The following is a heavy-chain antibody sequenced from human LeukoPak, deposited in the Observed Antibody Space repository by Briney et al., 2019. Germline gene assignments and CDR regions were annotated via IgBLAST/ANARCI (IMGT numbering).Heavy chain of an antibody. CDR2: ISSSSSYI. J-gene: IGHJ4*02. CDR3: ARGLGYCSGGSCYGY. D-gene: IGHD2-15*01. CDR1: GFTFSSYS. Sequence: GGSLRLSCAASGFTFSSYSMNWVRQAPGRGLEWVSSISSSSSYIYYADSVKGRLTISRDNAKNSLYLQMTSLRAEDTAVYYCARGLGYCSGGSCYGYWGQGNLVTVSS. V-gene: IGHV3-21*01.